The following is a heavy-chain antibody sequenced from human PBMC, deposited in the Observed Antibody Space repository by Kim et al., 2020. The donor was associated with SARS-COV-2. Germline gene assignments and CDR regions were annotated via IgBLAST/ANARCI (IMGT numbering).Heavy chain of an antibody. V-gene: IGHV4-39*01. D-gene: IGHD6-19*01. CDR2: IYYSGST. J-gene: IGHJ4*02. CDR1: GGSISSSSYY. Sequence: SETLSLTCTVSGGSISSSSYYWGWLRQPPGKGLEWIGSIYYSGSTYYNPSLKSRVTISVDTSKNQFSLKLSSVTAADTAVYYCARYSSGCKRDTAFDYWGQGTLVTVSS. CDR3: ARYSSGCKRDTAFDY.